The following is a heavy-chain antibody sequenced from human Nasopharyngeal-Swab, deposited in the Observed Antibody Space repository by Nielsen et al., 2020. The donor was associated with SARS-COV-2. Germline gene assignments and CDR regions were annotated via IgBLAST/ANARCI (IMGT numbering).Heavy chain of an antibody. CDR1: GFTFIDSA. V-gene: IGHV3-73*01. CDR2: IRSKGNNYAT. J-gene: IGHJ4*02. CDR3: TRCGGGCYSGRDY. D-gene: IGHD2-15*01. Sequence: GSLRLSCAASGFTFIDSAIHWVRQASGEGLEWVARIRSKGNNYATAYSASVKGRFIIFRDDPTNTAYLQMKSLKTEDTAMYYCTRCGGGCYSGRDYWGQGTLVTVSS.